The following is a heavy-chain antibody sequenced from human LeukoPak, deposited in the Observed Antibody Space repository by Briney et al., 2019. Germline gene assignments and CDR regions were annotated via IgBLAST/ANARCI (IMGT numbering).Heavy chain of an antibody. V-gene: IGHV3-7*01. Sequence: GGALRLSCVASGCSFSTYWINWVRQAPGEGVEWVAHINHDGSQKYYVDSAKGRFTISRDNAKNSLYLQMNSLRAEDTAVYYCAREAGYGYWVVDYWGQGTLVTVSS. D-gene: IGHD5-18*01. CDR2: INHDGSQK. CDR1: GCSFSTYW. CDR3: AREAGYGYWVVDY. J-gene: IGHJ4*02.